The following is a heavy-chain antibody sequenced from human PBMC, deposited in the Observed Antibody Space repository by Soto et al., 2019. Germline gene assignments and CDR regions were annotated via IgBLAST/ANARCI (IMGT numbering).Heavy chain of an antibody. Sequence: GASVKVSCKASGYTVTSYGMNWVRQAPGRGLEWMGWSNPGNGNTKYSQKFQGRVIIERDTSASTAYMELNSLNIEDSAVYYCSGAESPDTAYFSLYWGQGTPVTVSS. D-gene: IGHD1-26*01. CDR2: SNPGNGNT. J-gene: IGHJ4*02. V-gene: IGHV1-3*01. CDR3: SGAESPDTAYFSLY. CDR1: GYTVTSYG.